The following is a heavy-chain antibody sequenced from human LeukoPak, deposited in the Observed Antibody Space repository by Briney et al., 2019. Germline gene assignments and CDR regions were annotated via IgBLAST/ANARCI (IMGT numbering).Heavy chain of an antibody. D-gene: IGHD1-26*01. Sequence: GGSLRLSCAASGFTFSSYWMSWVRQAPGKGLEWVANIKQDGSEKYYVDSVKGRFTISRDNAKNSLYLQMNSLRAEDTAVYYCARNPGVEWELSYYFDYWGQGTLVTVSS. V-gene: IGHV3-7*01. CDR2: IKQDGSEK. CDR1: GFTFSSYW. CDR3: ARNPGVEWELSYYFDY. J-gene: IGHJ4*02.